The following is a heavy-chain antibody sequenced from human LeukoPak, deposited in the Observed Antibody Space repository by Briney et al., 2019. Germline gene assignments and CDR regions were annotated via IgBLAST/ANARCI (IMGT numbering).Heavy chain of an antibody. Sequence: ASVKVSCKASGYTFTGYYMHWVRQAPGQGLEWMGWINPNSGGTNYAQKFQGRVTTTRDTSISAAYMELSRLRSDDTAVYYCARGGLLLWFGELFSYDWFDPWGQGTLVTVSS. CDR3: ARGGLLLWFGELFSYDWFDP. CDR2: INPNSGGT. D-gene: IGHD3-10*01. CDR1: GYTFTGYY. V-gene: IGHV1-2*02. J-gene: IGHJ5*02.